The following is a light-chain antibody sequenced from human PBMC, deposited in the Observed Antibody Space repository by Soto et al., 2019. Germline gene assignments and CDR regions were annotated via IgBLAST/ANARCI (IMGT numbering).Light chain of an antibody. V-gene: IGKV3-20*01. CDR3: QQYGSSPRT. Sequence: EIVLTQSPGTLSLSPGERATLSCRASQGFSSDSLAWYQQKPGQAPRLLISGASSRATGIPDRFSGSGSGTDFTLTISRLEPEDFAVYYCQQYGSSPRTFGQGTKVDIK. CDR1: QGFSSDS. J-gene: IGKJ1*01. CDR2: GAS.